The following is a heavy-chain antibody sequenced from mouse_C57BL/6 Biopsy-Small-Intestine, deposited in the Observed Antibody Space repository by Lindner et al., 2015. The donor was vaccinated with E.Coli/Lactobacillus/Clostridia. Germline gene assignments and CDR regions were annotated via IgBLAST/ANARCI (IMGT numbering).Heavy chain of an antibody. CDR2: INPSTGGT. J-gene: IGHJ3*01. V-gene: IGHV1-42*01. Sequence: VQLQESGPELVKPGASVKISCKASGYSFTDYNMNWVKQSPEKSLEWIGEINPSTGGTTYNQKFKAKATLTVDKSSSTAYMQLKSLTSEDSAVYYCARPYYYSNTWFAYWGQGTLVTVSA. CDR3: ARPYYYSNTWFAY. D-gene: IGHD2-5*01. CDR1: GYSFTDYN.